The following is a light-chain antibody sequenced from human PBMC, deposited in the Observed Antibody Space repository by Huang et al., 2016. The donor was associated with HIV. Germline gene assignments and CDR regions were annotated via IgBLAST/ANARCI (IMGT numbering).Light chain of an antibody. CDR2: WAT. Sequence: DIVMTQSPDSLAVSPGERATINCKSSQSVLYSLSKKNYLAWFQQTPGRPPKLLIYWATTRESGVPDRFSGSGSGTDFTLTINNLQAEDVAVYLCLQYYSVPQTFGHGTKVEI. J-gene: IGKJ1*01. CDR1: QSVLYSLSKKNY. V-gene: IGKV4-1*01. CDR3: LQYYSVPQT.